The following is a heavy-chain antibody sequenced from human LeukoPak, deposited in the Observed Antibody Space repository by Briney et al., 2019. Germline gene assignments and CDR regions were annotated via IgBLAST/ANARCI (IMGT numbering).Heavy chain of an antibody. V-gene: IGHV1-8*01. CDR3: ARRPLNWIYGEGVFDF. D-gene: IGHD1-1*01. J-gene: IGHJ3*01. CDR2: MNPKNGNT. Sequence: ASVKVSCKASGFTFIGFDITWVRQSTGQGLEWLGWMNPKNGNTGYAQKFQGRVTMTRNASINTAYMELSSLISEDSAIYFCARRPLNWIYGEGVFDFWGQGTMVTVSS. CDR1: GFTFIGFD.